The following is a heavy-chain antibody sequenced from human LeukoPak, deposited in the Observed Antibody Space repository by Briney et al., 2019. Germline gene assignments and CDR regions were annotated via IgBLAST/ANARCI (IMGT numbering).Heavy chain of an antibody. CDR2: INPNSGDT. V-gene: IGHV1-2*06. CDR3: ARDYCGGDCFPDY. CDR1: GYTFTGYY. J-gene: IGHJ4*02. D-gene: IGHD2-21*02. Sequence: ASVTVSCKASGYTFTGYYVHWVRQAPGQGLEWMGRINPNSGDTDYAQKFQGRVTMTRDTSISTAYMELSRLRSDDTAVYYCARDYCGGDCFPDYWGQGTLVTVSS.